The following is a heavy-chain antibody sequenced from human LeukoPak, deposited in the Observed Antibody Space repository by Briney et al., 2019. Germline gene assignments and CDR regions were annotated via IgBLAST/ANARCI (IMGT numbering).Heavy chain of an antibody. CDR1: GFTFSSYG. D-gene: IGHD3-10*01. V-gene: IGHV3-23*01. J-gene: IGHJ4*02. CDR3: AKDRFPKALSYYYGSGDSDY. Sequence: GGSLRLSCAASGFTFSSYGMSWVRQAPGKGLEWVSAISGSGGSTYYADSVEGRFTISRDNSKNTLYLQMNSLRAEDTAVYYCAKDRFPKALSYYYGSGDSDYWGQGTLVTVSS. CDR2: ISGSGGST.